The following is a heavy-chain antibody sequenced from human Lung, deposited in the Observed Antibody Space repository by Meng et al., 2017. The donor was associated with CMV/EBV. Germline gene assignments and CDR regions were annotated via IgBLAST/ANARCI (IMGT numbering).Heavy chain of an antibody. CDR2: ISTSGTTI. D-gene: IGHD2-15*01. CDR3: ARSSGWLTPGGYGMDV. V-gene: IGHV3-48*03. CDR1: GFTFSSYE. J-gene: IGHJ6*01. Sequence: GESXKISCAASGFTFSSYEMNWVRQAPGKGLEWVAYISTSGTTIYYADSVRGRFTISRDNAKNSLFLQMNSLRAEDTAVYYCARSSGWLTPGGYGMDVWGGGXTVTVSS.